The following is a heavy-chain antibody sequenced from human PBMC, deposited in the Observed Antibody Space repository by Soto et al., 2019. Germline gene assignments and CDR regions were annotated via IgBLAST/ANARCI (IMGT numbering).Heavy chain of an antibody. V-gene: IGHV3-11*06. Sequence: GSLRLSCAASGFTFSDHYMSWMRQAPGKGLEWIGYSSNIGSFTRYADSVKGRFSISRDNAKNSLYLQINSLRGDDTAIYYCVRSGDNYNLLDYWGQGTPVTVPS. CDR1: GFTFSDHY. CDR3: VRSGDNYNLLDY. D-gene: IGHD1-1*01. J-gene: IGHJ4*02. CDR2: SSNIGSFT.